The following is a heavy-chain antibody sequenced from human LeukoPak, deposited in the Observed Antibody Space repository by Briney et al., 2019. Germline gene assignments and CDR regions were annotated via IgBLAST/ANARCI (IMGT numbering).Heavy chain of an antibody. D-gene: IGHD3-9*01. CDR2: INPNSGGT. Sequence: ASVKVSCKASGYTFTGYYMHWVRQAPGQGLEWMGWINPNSGGTNYAQKFQGRVTMTRDTSISTAYMELSRLRSDDTAVYYCARGPEIDILTGYYTDNWFDPWGQGTLVTVSS. J-gene: IGHJ5*02. CDR3: ARGPEIDILTGYYTDNWFDP. CDR1: GYTFTGYY. V-gene: IGHV1-2*02.